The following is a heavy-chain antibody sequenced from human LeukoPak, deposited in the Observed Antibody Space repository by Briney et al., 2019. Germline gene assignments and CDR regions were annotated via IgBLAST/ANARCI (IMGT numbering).Heavy chain of an antibody. J-gene: IGHJ6*02. CDR1: GFTFSTHA. CDR2: IGGSGEST. Sequence: GGSLRLSCAASGFTFSTHAMNWVRQAPGKGLEWVSNIGGSGESTYYADSVKGRFTISRDNSKNTVFLQMNSLRAEDTAVYYCVHCGGDCYPCCGMDVWGQGTTVTVSS. V-gene: IGHV3-23*01. D-gene: IGHD2-21*02. CDR3: VHCGGDCYPCCGMDV.